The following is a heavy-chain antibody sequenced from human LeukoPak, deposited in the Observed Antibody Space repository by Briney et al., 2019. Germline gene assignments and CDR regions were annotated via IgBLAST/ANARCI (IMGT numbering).Heavy chain of an antibody. D-gene: IGHD3-22*01. CDR2: INHSGST. Sequence: NPSETLSLTCAVYGGSFSGYYWSWIRQPPGKGLEWIGEINHSGSTNYNPSLKSRVTISVDTSKNQFSLKLSSVTAADTAVYYCARLLRDAFDIWGQGTMVTVSS. J-gene: IGHJ3*02. CDR1: GGSFSGYY. V-gene: IGHV4-34*01. CDR3: ARLLRDAFDI.